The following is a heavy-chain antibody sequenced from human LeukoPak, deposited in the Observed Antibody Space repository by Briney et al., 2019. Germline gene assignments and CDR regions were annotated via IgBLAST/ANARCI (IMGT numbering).Heavy chain of an antibody. Sequence: PGGSLRLSCAASGFTFSSYWMHWVRHAPGKGLMWVSRIDSAGSSTSYADSAKGRFTISRDNAKNSLYLQMNSLRAEDTAVYYCARVVRYGGNCFDYWGQGTLVTVSS. D-gene: IGHD4-23*01. J-gene: IGHJ4*02. CDR2: IDSAGSST. CDR3: ARVVRYGGNCFDY. V-gene: IGHV3-74*01. CDR1: GFTFSSYW.